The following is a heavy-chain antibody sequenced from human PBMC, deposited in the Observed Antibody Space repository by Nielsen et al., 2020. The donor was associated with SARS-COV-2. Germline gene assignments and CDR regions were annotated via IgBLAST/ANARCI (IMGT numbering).Heavy chain of an antibody. CDR1: EFTFSSYG. D-gene: IGHD6-19*01. V-gene: IGHV3-30*02. Sequence: GESLKISCAASEFTFSSYGMHWVRQAPGKGLEWVAFIRSDGSQKYYAESVKGRFTISRDDSKSTLYLQMTSLRPEDTALYYCAKSGFTVAGVYHGLDVWGHGTTVTVSS. CDR3: AKSGFTVAGVYHGLDV. CDR2: IRSDGSQK. J-gene: IGHJ6*02.